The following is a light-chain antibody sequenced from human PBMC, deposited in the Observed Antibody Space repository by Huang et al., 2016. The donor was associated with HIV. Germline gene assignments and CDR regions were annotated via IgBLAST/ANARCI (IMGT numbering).Light chain of an antibody. J-gene: IGKJ1*01. CDR1: QSGLYSLSKKNY. CDR2: CAT. V-gene: IGKV4-1*01. Sequence: DIVMTQSPDSLAVSPGERATINCKSSQSGLYSLSKKNYLAWFQQKPGRPPKLLIYCATTRECGVPDRFSGSGSGTDFTLTINNLQAEDVAVYFCLQYYSVPQTFGHGTKVEIK. CDR3: LQYYSVPQT.